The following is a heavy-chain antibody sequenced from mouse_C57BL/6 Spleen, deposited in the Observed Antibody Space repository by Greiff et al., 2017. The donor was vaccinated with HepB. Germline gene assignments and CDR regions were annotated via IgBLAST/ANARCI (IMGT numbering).Heavy chain of an antibody. V-gene: IGHV5-17*01. CDR3: ASPSYDYDWYFDV. CDR1: GFTFSDYG. D-gene: IGHD2-4*01. Sequence: EVQRVESGGGLVKPGGSLKLSCAASGFTFSDYGMHWVRQAPEKGLEWVAYISSGSSTIYYADTVKGRFTISRDNAKNTLFLQMTSLRSEDTAMYYCASPSYDYDWYFDVWGTGTTVTVSS. J-gene: IGHJ1*03. CDR2: ISSGSSTI.